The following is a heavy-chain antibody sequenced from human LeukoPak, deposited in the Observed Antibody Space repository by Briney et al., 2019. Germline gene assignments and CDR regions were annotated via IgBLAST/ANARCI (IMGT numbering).Heavy chain of an antibody. D-gene: IGHD3-3*01. V-gene: IGHV4-59*12. CDR2: INHSGST. CDR3: ARVRVAETFYYYAMDV. J-gene: IGHJ6*02. Sequence: PSETLSLTCTVSGGSISSYYWSWIRQPAGKGLEWIGEINHSGSTNYNPSLKSRVTISVDTSKNQFSLSLTSVTAADTAVYYCARVRVAETFYYYAMDVWGQGTTVTVSS. CDR1: GGSISSYY.